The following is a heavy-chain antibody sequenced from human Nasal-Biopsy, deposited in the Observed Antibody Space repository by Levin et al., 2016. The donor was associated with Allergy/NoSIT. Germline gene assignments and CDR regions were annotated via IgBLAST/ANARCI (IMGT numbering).Heavy chain of an antibody. J-gene: IGHJ3*02. V-gene: IGHV3-7*05. D-gene: IGHD3-22*01. CDR3: TTGDNYYDSSGHYNTAFDI. Sequence: GGSLRLSCAVSGITFSNYWMTWVRQAPGKGLDWVATIQPDGGEKYHVDSVKGRFTISRDDSKNSLYLQMNSLKTEDTAVYYCTTGDNYYDSSGHYNTAFDIWGQGTMVTVSS. CDR2: IQPDGGEK. CDR1: GITFSNYW.